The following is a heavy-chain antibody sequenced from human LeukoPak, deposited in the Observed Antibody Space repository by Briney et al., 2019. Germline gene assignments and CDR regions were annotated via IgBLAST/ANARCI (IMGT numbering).Heavy chain of an antibody. CDR1: GFTFSSYE. CDR2: ISSSGSTI. J-gene: IGHJ4*02. V-gene: IGHV3-48*03. CDR3: ARWDSSGPDFDY. Sequence: GGSLRLSCAASGFTFSSYEMNWVRQAPGKGLEWVSYISSSGSTIYYADSVKGRFTISRDNAKNSLYLQMNSLRAEDTAVYYCARWDSSGPDFDYWGQGTLVTVSS. D-gene: IGHD6-19*01.